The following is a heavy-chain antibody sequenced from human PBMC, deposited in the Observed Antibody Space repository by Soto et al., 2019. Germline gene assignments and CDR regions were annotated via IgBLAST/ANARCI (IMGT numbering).Heavy chain of an antibody. V-gene: IGHV4-59*01. D-gene: IGHD3-3*01. CDR3: ARVTIFGTHSFDY. CDR2: IYYSGST. Sequence: PSETLSLTCTVSGGSISSYYWSWIRQPPGKGLEWIGYIYYSGSTNYNPSLKSRVTISVDTSKNQFSLKLSSVTAADTAVYYCARVTIFGTHSFDYWGQGTLVTVS. CDR1: GGSISSYY. J-gene: IGHJ4*02.